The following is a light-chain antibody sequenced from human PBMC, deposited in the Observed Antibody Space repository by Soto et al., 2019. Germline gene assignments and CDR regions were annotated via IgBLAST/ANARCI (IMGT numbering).Light chain of an antibody. CDR3: AAWDDNLSGLYV. J-gene: IGLJ1*01. CDR2: RNS. Sequence: HSVLTQSPSASGTPGQRVTISCSGSASTIGRNYVYWYQQLPGTAPKLLTYRNSQRPSGVPDRFSGSKSGTSASLAISGLRSEDEADYYCAAWDDNLSGLYVFGDGTKVTVL. CDR1: ASTIGRNY. V-gene: IGLV1-47*01.